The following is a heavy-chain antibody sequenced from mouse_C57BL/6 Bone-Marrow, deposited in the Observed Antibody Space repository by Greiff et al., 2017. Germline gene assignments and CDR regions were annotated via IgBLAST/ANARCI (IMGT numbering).Heavy chain of an antibody. J-gene: IGHJ2*01. V-gene: IGHV5-12*01. CDR2: ISNGGGST. CDR3: ARHGDFDY. Sequence: EVQGVESGGGLVQPGGSLKLSCAASGFTFSDYYMYWVRQTPEKRLEWVAYISNGGGSTYYPDTVKGRFTISRDNAKNTLYLQMSRLKSEDTAMYYCARHGDFDYWGQGTTLTVSS. CDR1: GFTFSDYY.